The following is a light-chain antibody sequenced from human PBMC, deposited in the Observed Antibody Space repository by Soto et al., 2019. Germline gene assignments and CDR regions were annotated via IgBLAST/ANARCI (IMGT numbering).Light chain of an antibody. CDR2: DAY. CDR1: QSFRGL. Sequence: EVVLTQSPVTLSLSPGERATLSCRASQSFRGLLAWYQQKPGQAPRLLIYDAYNRATGIPPRFSGSGSGTDFTLTISSLEPEDSAVYYCQQRHIWPITFGQGTRLEIK. J-gene: IGKJ5*01. CDR3: QQRHIWPIT. V-gene: IGKV3-11*01.